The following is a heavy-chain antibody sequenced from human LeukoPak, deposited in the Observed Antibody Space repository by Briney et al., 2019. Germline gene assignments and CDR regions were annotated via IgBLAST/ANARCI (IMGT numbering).Heavy chain of an antibody. CDR3: AKGGYYDILTGYDY. CDR1: GFTFSNYG. V-gene: IGHV3-30*02. J-gene: IGHJ4*02. CDR2: IRYDGSNK. D-gene: IGHD3-9*01. Sequence: GGSLRLSCAASGFTFSNYGMHWVRQAPGKGLEWVAFIRYDGSNKYYADSVKGRFTISRDNSKNTLYLQMNSLRAEDTAVYYCAKGGYYDILTGYDYWGQGTLVTVSS.